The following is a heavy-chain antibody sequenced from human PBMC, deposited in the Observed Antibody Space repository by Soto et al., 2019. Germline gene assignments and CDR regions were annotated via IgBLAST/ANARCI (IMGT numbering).Heavy chain of an antibody. CDR2: MNPNSGNT. J-gene: IGHJ4*02. Sequence: QVQLVQSGAEVKKPGASVKVSCKASGYTFTSYDINWVRQATGQGLEWMGWMNPNSGNTGYAQKFQGRVTVTRNTSISTAYMELSSLRSEDTAVYYCARGVVWATVTTWDYWGQGTLVTVSS. CDR1: GYTFTSYD. CDR3: ARGVVWATVTTWDY. D-gene: IGHD4-17*01. V-gene: IGHV1-8*01.